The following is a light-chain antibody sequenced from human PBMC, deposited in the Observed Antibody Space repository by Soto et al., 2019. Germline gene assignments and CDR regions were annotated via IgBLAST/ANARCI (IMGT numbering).Light chain of an antibody. CDR1: QSVSSN. CDR3: QLYTNWPPWT. CDR2: GVS. J-gene: IGKJ2*02. Sequence: EIVMKQSPATLSASPGERATLSCRASQSVSSNLAWYQQKPGQAPRLLIYGVSTRATGIPARFSGSGSGTEFTLTISSLQSQDFPVYYCQLYTNWPPWTFGQGTKLEIK. V-gene: IGKV3D-15*01.